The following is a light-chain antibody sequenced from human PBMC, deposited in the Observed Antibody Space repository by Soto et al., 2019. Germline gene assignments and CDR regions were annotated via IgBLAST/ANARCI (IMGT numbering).Light chain of an antibody. Sequence: QYALTQPASVSGSPGQSITISCTGTSSDVGTYNLVSWYQHHPGKAPKLMIYEGSKRPSGVSNRFSGSKSGNTASLTISGLQAEDEADYYCCSYAGDSIYVLFGGGTKLTVL. V-gene: IGLV2-23*01. J-gene: IGLJ2*01. CDR1: SSDVGTYNL. CDR2: EGS. CDR3: CSYAGDSIYVL.